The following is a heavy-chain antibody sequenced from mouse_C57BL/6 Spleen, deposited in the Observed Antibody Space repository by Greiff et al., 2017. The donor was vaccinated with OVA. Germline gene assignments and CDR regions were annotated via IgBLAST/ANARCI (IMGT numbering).Heavy chain of an antibody. J-gene: IGHJ4*01. Sequence: QVQLQQSGPELVKPGASVKISCKASGYAFSSSWMNWVKQRPGKGLEWIGRIYPGDGDTNYNGKFKGKATLTADKSSSTAYMQLSSLTSEDSAVYFCARSESSRGAMDYWGQGTSVTVSS. CDR2: IYPGDGDT. CDR1: GYAFSSSW. CDR3: ARSESSRGAMDY. V-gene: IGHV1-82*01. D-gene: IGHD1-1*01.